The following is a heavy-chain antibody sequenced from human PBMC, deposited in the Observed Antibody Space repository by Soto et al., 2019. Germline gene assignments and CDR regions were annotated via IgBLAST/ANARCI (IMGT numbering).Heavy chain of an antibody. CDR2: IYYSGST. D-gene: IGHD1-26*01. V-gene: IGHV4-61*01. CDR3: AVEGGGSYVRAFDI. CDR1: GGSVSSGSYY. Sequence: PSETLSLTCTVSGGSVSSGSYYWSWIRQPPGKGLEWIGYIYYSGSTNYNPSLKSRVTISVDTSKNQFSLKLSSVTAADNAVYYGAVEGGGSYVRAFDIWGQGTMVTVSS. J-gene: IGHJ3*02.